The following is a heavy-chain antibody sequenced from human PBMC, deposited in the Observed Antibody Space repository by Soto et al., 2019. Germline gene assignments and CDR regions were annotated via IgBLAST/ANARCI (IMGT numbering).Heavy chain of an antibody. D-gene: IGHD3-22*01. V-gene: IGHV1-18*01. Sequence: GASVKVSCKASGYTFTSYGISWVRQAPGQGLEWMGWISAYNGNTNYAQKLQGRVTMTTDTSTSTAYMELRSLRSDDTAVYYCARIRGYYDSSGYWDFDYWGQGTLVTVSS. J-gene: IGHJ4*02. CDR3: ARIRGYYDSSGYWDFDY. CDR2: ISAYNGNT. CDR1: GYTFTSYG.